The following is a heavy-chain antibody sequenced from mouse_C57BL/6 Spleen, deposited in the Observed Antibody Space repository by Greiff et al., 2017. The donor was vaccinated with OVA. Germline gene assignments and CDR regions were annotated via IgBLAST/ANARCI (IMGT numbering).Heavy chain of an antibody. CDR1: GFTFSNYW. CDR3: TAGFGGY. Sequence: DVKLQESGGGLVQPGGSMKLSCVASGFTFSNYWMNWVRQSPEKGLEWVAQIRLKSDNYATHYAESVKGRFTISRDDSKSSVYLQMNNLRAEDTGIYYCTAGFGGYWGQGTTLTVSS. J-gene: IGHJ2*01. CDR2: IRLKSDNYAT. V-gene: IGHV6-3*01. D-gene: IGHD1-1*02.